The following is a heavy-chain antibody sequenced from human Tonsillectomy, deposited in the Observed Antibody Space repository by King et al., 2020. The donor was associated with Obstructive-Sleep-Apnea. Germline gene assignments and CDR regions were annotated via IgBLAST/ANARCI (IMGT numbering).Heavy chain of an antibody. J-gene: IGHJ6*02. D-gene: IGHD5-24*01. Sequence: RLQLQESGPGLVKPSETLSLTCTVSGGSISNRNYYWGWIRQPPGKGLEWIGSVYYSGNTYFNPSLKSPVTISADTSKNQFSLKLNSVTAADTAVYYCARDKSSTIYGMDVWGQGTTVTVSS. CDR2: VYYSGNT. V-gene: IGHV4-39*06. CDR1: GGSISNRNYY. CDR3: ARDKSSTIYGMDV.